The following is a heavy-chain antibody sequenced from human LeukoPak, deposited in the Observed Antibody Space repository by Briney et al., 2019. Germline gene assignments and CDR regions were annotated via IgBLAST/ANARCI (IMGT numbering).Heavy chain of an antibody. CDR3: ASPTLAGGAVTTGSYFDY. CDR1: RFTFSSYA. Sequence: PAGSLRLSCAASRFTFSSYAMSWVRQAPGKGLEWVSAISSSGGSTYYADSMKGRFTISRDNSKNTLYLQMNSVRAEDTGVYCCASPTLAGGAVTTGSYFDYWGQGTLVTASS. CDR2: ISSSGGST. V-gene: IGHV3-23*01. J-gene: IGHJ4*02. D-gene: IGHD4-17*01.